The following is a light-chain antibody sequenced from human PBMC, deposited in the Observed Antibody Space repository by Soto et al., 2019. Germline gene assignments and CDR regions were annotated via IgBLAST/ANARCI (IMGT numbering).Light chain of an antibody. J-gene: IGKJ4*01. CDR1: QSVSSS. V-gene: IGKV3-15*01. Sequence: EIVMTQSPVTLSVSPGERVTLPCRASQSVSSSLVWYQQKPGQTPRILIYGASTRATGIPARFSGSGSGTEFTLTISSLQSEDFAVYYCQQYNQWPVTFGGGTKVEIK. CDR2: GAS. CDR3: QQYNQWPVT.